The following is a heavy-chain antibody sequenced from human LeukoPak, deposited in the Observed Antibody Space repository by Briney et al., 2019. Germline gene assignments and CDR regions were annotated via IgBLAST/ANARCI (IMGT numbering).Heavy chain of an antibody. CDR3: ARRHLIGNGYFDH. Sequence: VASVKVSCKASGYAFTNYGVGWLRLSPGQGLQWLGWISTFNGNTNYAQIVQDRVTMTTDTSTNTAYLELRSLRSDDTAVYYCARRHLIGNGYFDHWGQGTLVTVSS. CDR1: GYAFTNYG. D-gene: IGHD1-1*01. CDR2: ISTFNGNT. J-gene: IGHJ4*02. V-gene: IGHV1-18*01.